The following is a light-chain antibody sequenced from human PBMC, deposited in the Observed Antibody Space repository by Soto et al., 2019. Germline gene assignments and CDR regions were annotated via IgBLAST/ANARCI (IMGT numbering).Light chain of an antibody. Sequence: EIVLTQSPATLSLSPGERATLSCRASQSVSNFLAWYQQIPGQAPSLLIYGASSRATGIPDRFSGSGSGTDFTLTISRLEPEDFAVYYCQQYGSSSWTFGQGTKVDIK. CDR3: QQYGSSSWT. CDR2: GAS. J-gene: IGKJ1*01. V-gene: IGKV3-20*01. CDR1: QSVSNF.